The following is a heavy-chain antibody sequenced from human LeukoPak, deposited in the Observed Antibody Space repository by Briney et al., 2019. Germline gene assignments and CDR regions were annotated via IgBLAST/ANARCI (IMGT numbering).Heavy chain of an antibody. CDR3: ASTSEGGPAAKFVSFDY. CDR1: GFTFSSYS. J-gene: IGHJ4*02. D-gene: IGHD2-2*01. CDR2: IRYDGSNK. Sequence: GGSLRLSCAASGFTFSSYSMNWVRQAPGKGLEWVAFIRYDGSNKYYADSVKGRFTISRDNSKNTLYLQMNSLRAEDTAVYYCASTSEGGPAAKFVSFDYWGQGTLVTVSS. V-gene: IGHV3-30*02.